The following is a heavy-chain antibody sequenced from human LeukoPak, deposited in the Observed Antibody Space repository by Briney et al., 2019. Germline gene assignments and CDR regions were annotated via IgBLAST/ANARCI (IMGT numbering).Heavy chain of an antibody. Sequence: GGSLRLSCAASGFTFSNYWMHWVRQAPGKGLVWVSRINTDGSTTNYADSVKGRFTISRDNAKNTLYLQMTSLRAEDTAVYYCAIQKETEFNWGQGTLVTVSS. D-gene: IGHD1-14*01. J-gene: IGHJ4*02. CDR3: AIQKETEFN. V-gene: IGHV3-74*01. CDR2: INTDGSTT. CDR1: GFTFSNYW.